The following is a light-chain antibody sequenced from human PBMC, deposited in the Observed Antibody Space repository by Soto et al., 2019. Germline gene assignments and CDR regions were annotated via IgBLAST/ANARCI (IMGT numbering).Light chain of an antibody. J-gene: IGKJ4*01. Sequence: EIVLTQSPATLSLSPGERATLSCRASQSVSDDTAWDQQKPGQPPRLLIYDTSNRATGVPARFSGSGSGTDFTLTISSLEPEDFAIYYCQQRTNGLTFGGGTKVEIK. V-gene: IGKV3-11*01. CDR3: QQRTNGLT. CDR2: DTS. CDR1: QSVSDD.